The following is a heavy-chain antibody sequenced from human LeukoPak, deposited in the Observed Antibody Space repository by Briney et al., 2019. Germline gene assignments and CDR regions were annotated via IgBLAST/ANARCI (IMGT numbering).Heavy chain of an antibody. Sequence: SETLSLTCAVDGGSFSGYYWSWIRQPPGKGLEWIGEINHSGSTNYNPSLKSRVTISVDTSKNQFSLKLSSVTAADTAVYYCARGRRFYSSSWYSFDYWGQGTLVTVSS. J-gene: IGHJ4*02. CDR1: GGSFSGYY. CDR2: INHSGST. D-gene: IGHD6-13*01. V-gene: IGHV4-34*01. CDR3: ARGRRFYSSSWYSFDY.